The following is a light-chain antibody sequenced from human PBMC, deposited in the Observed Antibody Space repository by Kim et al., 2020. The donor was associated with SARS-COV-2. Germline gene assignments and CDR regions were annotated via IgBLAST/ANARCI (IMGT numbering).Light chain of an antibody. CDR1: QSVSSSH. CDR3: QQYGTSPLT. J-gene: IGKJ4*01. V-gene: IGKV3-20*01. Sequence: SPGEGATLSCKASQSVSSSHLAWYQQQPGHPPRLLIYAVSSRATGIPDRFSGTGSETDFTLTISRLEPEDFALYYCQQYGTSPLTFGGGTKVDIK. CDR2: AVS.